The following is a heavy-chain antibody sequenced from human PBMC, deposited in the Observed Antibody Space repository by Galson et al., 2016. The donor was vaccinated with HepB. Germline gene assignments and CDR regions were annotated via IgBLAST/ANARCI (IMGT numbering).Heavy chain of an antibody. D-gene: IGHD3-3*01. Sequence: SLRLSCAASGLTFSRYWMHWVRQAPGKGLAWVSRINGDGSGVNYTDSVKGRFTISRDNAGNTLYLQMNSLRADDTAVYFCASGSWSGYAPFDYWGQGIQVAVST. CDR2: INGDGSGV. V-gene: IGHV3-74*01. J-gene: IGHJ4*02. CDR3: ASGSWSGYAPFDY. CDR1: GLTFSRYW.